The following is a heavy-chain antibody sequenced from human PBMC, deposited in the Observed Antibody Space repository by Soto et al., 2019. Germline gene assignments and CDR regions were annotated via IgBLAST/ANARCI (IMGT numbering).Heavy chain of an antibody. CDR3: ARDRSGGLPPNWFDP. V-gene: IGHV4-59*01. J-gene: IGHJ5*02. CDR1: GGSICSYY. CDR2: IYYSGST. Sequence: SETLSLTCTVSGGSICSYYWSWIRQPPGKGLEWIGYIYYSGSTNYNPSLKSRVTISVDTSKNQFSLKLSSVTAADTAVYYCARDRSGGLPPNWFDPWGQGTLVTVSS. D-gene: IGHD3-10*01.